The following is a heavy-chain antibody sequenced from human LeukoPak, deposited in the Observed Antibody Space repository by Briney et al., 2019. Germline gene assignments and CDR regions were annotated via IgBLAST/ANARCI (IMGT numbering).Heavy chain of an antibody. J-gene: IGHJ5*02. CDR1: GYTFTGYY. CDR3: ARASILRNWFDP. V-gene: IGHV1-2*02. Sequence: ASVKVSCKASGYTFTGYYMHWVRQAPGQGLEWMGWINPNSGGTNYAQKFQGRVTMTRDTSISTAYMELSRLRSDDTAVYYCARASILRNWFDPWGQGTLVTVSS. CDR2: INPNSGGT. D-gene: IGHD5/OR15-5a*01.